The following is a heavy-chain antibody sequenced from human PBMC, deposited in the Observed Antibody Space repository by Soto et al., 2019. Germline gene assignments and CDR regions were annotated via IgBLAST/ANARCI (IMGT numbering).Heavy chain of an antibody. CDR2: IYYSGST. CDR3: ARDAGSITMVRGVRLGRFDP. J-gene: IGHJ5*02. D-gene: IGHD3-10*01. V-gene: IGHV4-30-4*02. Sequence: SETLSLTCTVSGGSISSGDYYWSWIRQPPGKGLEWIGYIYYSGSTYYNPSLKSRVTISVDTSKNQFSLKLSSVTAADTAVYYCARDAGSITMVRGVRLGRFDPWGQGTLVTVSS. CDR1: GGSISSGDYY.